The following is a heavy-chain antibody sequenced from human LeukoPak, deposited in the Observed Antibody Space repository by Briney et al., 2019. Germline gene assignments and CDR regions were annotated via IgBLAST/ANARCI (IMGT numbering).Heavy chain of an antibody. CDR1: GFTFSSYA. Sequence: GRSLRLSCAASGFTFSSYAMHWVRQAPGKGLEWVAVISYDGSNKYYADSVKGRFTISRDNSKNTLYPQMNSLRAEDTAVYYCASEYWDIVVVPAAEYWGRDYYYYYMDVWGKGTTVTVSS. D-gene: IGHD2-2*01. J-gene: IGHJ6*03. V-gene: IGHV3-30*01. CDR2: ISYDGSNK. CDR3: ASEYWDIVVVPAAEYWGRDYYYYYMDV.